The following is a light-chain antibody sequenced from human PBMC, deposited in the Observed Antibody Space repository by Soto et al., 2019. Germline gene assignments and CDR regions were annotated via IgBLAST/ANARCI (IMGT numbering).Light chain of an antibody. Sequence: DIVMTQSPDSLAVSLGERATINCKSSQSVLYSSNYTNYLAWYQQKPGQPPKLLIYWASTRDSGVPDRFSGSGSGTDFTLTISRLQAEDVAVYYCQQYYTNALTFGGGTKVGVK. J-gene: IGKJ4*01. CDR2: WAS. CDR1: QSVLYSSNYTNY. V-gene: IGKV4-1*01. CDR3: QQYYTNALT.